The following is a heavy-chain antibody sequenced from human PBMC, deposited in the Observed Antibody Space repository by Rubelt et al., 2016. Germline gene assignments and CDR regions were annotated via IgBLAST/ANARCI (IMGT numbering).Heavy chain of an antibody. J-gene: IGHJ4*02. D-gene: IGHD6-13*01. Sequence: QVQLQESGPGLVKPSGTLSLTCAVSGGSISSSNWWSWVRQPPGKGLEWIGEIYHSGSTNYNPSLKWRGTIYVAKFKNQFSPKLRSVTGADTGVYYCARGSRSWYRMGYWGQGTLGTVSS. V-gene: IGHV4-4*02. CDR1: GGSISSSNW. CDR2: IYHSGST. CDR3: ARGSRSWYRMGY.